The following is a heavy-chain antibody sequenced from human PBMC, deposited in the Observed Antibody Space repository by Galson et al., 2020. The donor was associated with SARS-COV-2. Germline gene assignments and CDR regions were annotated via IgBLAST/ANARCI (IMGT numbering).Heavy chain of an antibody. V-gene: IGHV4-38-2*01. CDR2: IYPNGRT. J-gene: IGHJ2*01. CDR3: ARQGVNMMVLGTVRGWFFDL. Sequence: SETLSLTCAVSGYSVSTTNYWGWVRLAPGKGLEWIGSIYPNGRTYYNPSLESRVTISVDTSRNQFSLTLASVTAADTAFDYCARQGVNMMVLGTVRGWFFDLWGRGTLVTVAS. CDR1: GYSVSTTNY. D-gene: IGHD2-8*01.